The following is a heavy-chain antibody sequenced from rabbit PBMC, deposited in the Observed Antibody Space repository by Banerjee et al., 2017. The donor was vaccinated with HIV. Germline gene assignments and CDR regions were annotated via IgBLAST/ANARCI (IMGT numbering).Heavy chain of an antibody. D-gene: IGHD2-1*01. CDR1: GFSFSSSYY. CDR2: IYGGSGST. J-gene: IGHJ6*01. V-gene: IGHV1S40*01. Sequence: QSLEESGGGLVQPEGSLTLTCKASGFSFSSSYYMCWVRQAPGKGLEWIACIYGGSGSTYDAGWAKGRFTITRSTSLNTATLQLKSLTAADTATYFCARGAMTNFWGIDLWGPGTLVTVS. CDR3: ARGAMTNFWGIDL.